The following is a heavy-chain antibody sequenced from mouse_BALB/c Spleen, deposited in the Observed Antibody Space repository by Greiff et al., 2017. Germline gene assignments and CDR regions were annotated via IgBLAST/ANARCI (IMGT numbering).Heavy chain of an antibody. CDR2: IYWDDDK. J-gene: IGHJ2*01. Sequence: QVTLKVSGPGILQPSQTLSLTCSFSGFSLSTSGMGVSWIRQPSGKGLEWLAHIYWDDDKRYNPSLKSRLTISKDTSRNQVFLKITSVDTADTATYYCARRLGLRNFAFDYWGQGTTLTVSS. D-gene: IGHD2-4*01. CDR1: GFSLSTSGMG. CDR3: ARRLGLRNFAFDY. V-gene: IGHV8-12*01.